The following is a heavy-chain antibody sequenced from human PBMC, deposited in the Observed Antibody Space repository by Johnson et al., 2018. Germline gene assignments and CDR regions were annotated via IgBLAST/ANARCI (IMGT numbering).Heavy chain of an antibody. D-gene: IGHD6-6*01. CDR2: IWYDGSNK. CDR3: ARASIWGWQLVYYYYYGMDV. CDR1: GFTFSSYG. J-gene: IGHJ6*02. V-gene: IGHV3-33*01. Sequence: QVQLVEAGGGVVQPGRSMRLSCAASGFTFSSYGMHWVRQAPGKGREWVAVIWYDGSNKYYADSVKVRFTISRDNSKNTLYLQMNSLRDEDTAGYYCARASIWGWQLVYYYYYGMDVWGQGTTVTVSS.